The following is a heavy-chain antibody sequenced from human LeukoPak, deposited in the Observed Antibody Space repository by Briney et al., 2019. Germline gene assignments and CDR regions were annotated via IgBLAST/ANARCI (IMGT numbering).Heavy chain of an antibody. D-gene: IGHD2-21*02. CDR1: GGSISSYY. CDR2: IYYSGST. CDR3: ARDATHLAYCGGDCYWPFFDY. V-gene: IGHV4-59*01. Sequence: SETLSLTCTVSGGSISSYYWSWIRQPPGKGLEWIGYIYYSGSTNYNPSLKSRVTISVDTSKNQFSLKLSSVTAADTAVYYCARDATHLAYCGGDCYWPFFDYWGQGTLVTVSS. J-gene: IGHJ4*02.